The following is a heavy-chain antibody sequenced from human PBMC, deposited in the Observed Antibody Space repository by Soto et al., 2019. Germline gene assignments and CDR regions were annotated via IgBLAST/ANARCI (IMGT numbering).Heavy chain of an antibody. J-gene: IGHJ4*02. CDR1: GGSFSGYY. CDR3: ARWSVYCSGGSCYFAYFDY. D-gene: IGHD2-15*01. Sequence: SETLSVTCAVYGGSFSGYYWSWSRQPPWKGLEWIGEINHSGSTNYNPSLKSRVTISVDTSKNQFSLKLSSVTAADTAVYYCARWSVYCSGGSCYFAYFDYWGQGTLVTVSS. CDR2: INHSGST. V-gene: IGHV4-34*01.